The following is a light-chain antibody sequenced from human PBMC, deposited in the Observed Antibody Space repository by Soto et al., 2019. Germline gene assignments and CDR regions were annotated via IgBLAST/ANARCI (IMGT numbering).Light chain of an antibody. CDR2: LNSDGSH. V-gene: IGLV4-69*01. CDR3: QTWSTGTVI. CDR1: RGHSSYA. J-gene: IGLJ2*01. Sequence: QSVLTQSPSASASLGASVKLTCTLSRGHSSYAIAWHQQQPEKGPRYLMKLNSDGSHSKGDGIPDRFSGSSSGAERYLSISSLQSEDEADYYCQTWSTGTVIFGGGTKLTVL.